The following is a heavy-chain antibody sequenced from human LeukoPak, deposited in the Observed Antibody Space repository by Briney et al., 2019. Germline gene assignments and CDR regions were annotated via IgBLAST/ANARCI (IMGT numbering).Heavy chain of an antibody. Sequence: GPSLRLSCAASGFTFSSNSAMTWVCQAPRKWLEGVSAISSSASSTYYADSGKGRFTISRDNSKNTVHLQMNSLRAEETAVYYCATLRSGYFEYWGQGTLVTVSS. CDR3: ATLRSGYFEY. J-gene: IGHJ4*02. CDR1: GFTFSSNSA. D-gene: IGHD2-15*01. V-gene: IGHV3-23*01. CDR2: ISSSASST.